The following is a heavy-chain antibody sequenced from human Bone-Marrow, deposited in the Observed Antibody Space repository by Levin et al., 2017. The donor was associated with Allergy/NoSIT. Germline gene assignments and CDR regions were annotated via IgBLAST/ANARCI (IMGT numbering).Heavy chain of an antibody. V-gene: IGHV3-74*01. Sequence: ETLSLTCAASEFRFNNYWMNWVRQAPGKGLVWVSRIKPDGRTTTYADSVKGRFTISRDDAKNTLYLQMNSLRAEDTAVYYCARDGGTVAAHDWWFDLWGRGTLVTVSS. CDR3: ARDGGTVAAHDWWFDL. D-gene: IGHD4-23*01. CDR2: IKPDGRTT. J-gene: IGHJ2*01. CDR1: EFRFNNYW.